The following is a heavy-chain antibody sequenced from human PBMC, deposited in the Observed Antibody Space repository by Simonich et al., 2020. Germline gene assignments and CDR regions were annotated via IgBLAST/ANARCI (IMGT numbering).Heavy chain of an antibody. CDR3: ARQRVLMVYAIDY. Sequence: QLQLQESGPGLVKPSETLSLTCTVSGGSISSSSYYWGGIRQPPGKGLEWIGSIYYSGSTYYNPSLKSRVTISVDTSKNQFSLKLSSVTAADTAVHYCARQRVLMVYAIDYWGQGTLVTVSS. CDR2: IYYSGST. CDR1: GGSISSSSYY. V-gene: IGHV4-39*01. J-gene: IGHJ4*02. D-gene: IGHD2-8*01.